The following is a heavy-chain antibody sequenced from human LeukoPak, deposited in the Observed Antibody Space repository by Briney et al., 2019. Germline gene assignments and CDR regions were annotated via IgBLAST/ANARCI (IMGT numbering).Heavy chain of an antibody. CDR3: AKRGPTVTTKDWYFDL. D-gene: IGHD4-17*01. J-gene: IGHJ2*01. Sequence: PGGSLRLSCAASGFTFSSYAMSWVRQAPGKGLEWVSAISGGGGSTYYADSVKGRFTISRDNSKNTLYPQMNSLRAEDTAVYYCAKRGPTVTTKDWYFDLWGRGTLVTVSS. CDR2: ISGGGGST. V-gene: IGHV3-23*01. CDR1: GFTFSSYA.